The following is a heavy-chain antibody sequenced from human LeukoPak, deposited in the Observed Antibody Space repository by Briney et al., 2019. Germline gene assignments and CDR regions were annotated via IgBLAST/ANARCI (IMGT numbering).Heavy chain of an antibody. V-gene: IGHV4-61*02. CDR2: IYTSGDT. CDR3: ARLGWEAQGSWFDP. CDR1: GCSISSGGYY. D-gene: IGHD1-26*01. J-gene: IGHJ5*02. Sequence: SQTLSLTCTVSGCSISSGGYYLSWLRQPAGKGLEWIGRIYTSGDTNYNPSLKTRVTISVDTSKNQFSLKLSSVTASDTAVYYCARLGWEAQGSWFDPWGQGILVTVSS.